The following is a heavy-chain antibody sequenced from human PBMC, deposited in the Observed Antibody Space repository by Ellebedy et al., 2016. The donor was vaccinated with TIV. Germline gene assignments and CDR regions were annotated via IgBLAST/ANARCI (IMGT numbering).Heavy chain of an antibody. D-gene: IGHD1-26*01. CDR3: GRGNVGATLIDY. J-gene: IGHJ4*02. CDR2: IRWDGDIT. V-gene: IGHV3-43*01. Sequence: PGGSLRLSCVASGFTVDDHTMHWVRQGPGKGLEWVSLIRWDGDITYYADSVKGRFTISRDNSTNSLYLQMNSLTTEDTALYYCGRGNVGATLIDYWGQGTLVTVSS. CDR1: GFTVDDHT.